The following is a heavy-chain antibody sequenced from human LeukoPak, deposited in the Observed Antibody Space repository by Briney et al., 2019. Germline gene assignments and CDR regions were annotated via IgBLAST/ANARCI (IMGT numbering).Heavy chain of an antibody. Sequence: SETLSLTCTVSGGSISSYYWSWIRQPPGKGLEWIGYIYYSGSTNYNPSLKSRVTISVDTSKNQFSPKLSSVTAADTAVYYCARDRYYYDSSGYYHDAFDIWGQGTMVTVSS. V-gene: IGHV4-59*01. CDR1: GGSISSYY. J-gene: IGHJ3*02. CDR2: IYYSGST. D-gene: IGHD3-22*01. CDR3: ARDRYYYDSSGYYHDAFDI.